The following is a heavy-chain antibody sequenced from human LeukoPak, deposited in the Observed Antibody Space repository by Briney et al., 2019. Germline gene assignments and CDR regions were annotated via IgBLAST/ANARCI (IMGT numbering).Heavy chain of an antibody. J-gene: IGHJ2*01. CDR2: IYYDGRT. V-gene: IGHV4-59*04. D-gene: IGHD4-17*01. CDR3: ARGRYGDYCFDL. CDR1: GGSISGWY. Sequence: PSETLSLTCTVSGGSISGWYWSWIRQPPGKGLEWIGTIYYDGRTSYNPSLKSRVTISIDTSKKQLSLKLISVTAADTAVYYCARGRYGDYCFDLWGRGTLVTVSS.